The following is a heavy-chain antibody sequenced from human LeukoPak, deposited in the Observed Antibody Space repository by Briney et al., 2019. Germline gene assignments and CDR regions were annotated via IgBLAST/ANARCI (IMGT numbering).Heavy chain of an antibody. CDR3: ARPKRVGAFDI. Sequence: SVKVSSKASGGTFSSYAISWVRQAPGQGLEWMGRIIPILGIANYAQKFQGRVTITADKSTSTAYMELSSLRSEDTAVYYCARPKRVGAFDIWGQGTMVTVSS. CDR1: GGTFSSYA. V-gene: IGHV1-69*04. J-gene: IGHJ3*02. CDR2: IIPILGIA.